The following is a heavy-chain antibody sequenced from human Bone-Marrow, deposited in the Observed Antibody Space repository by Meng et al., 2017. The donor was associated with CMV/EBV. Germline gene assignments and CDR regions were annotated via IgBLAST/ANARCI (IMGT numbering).Heavy chain of an antibody. V-gene: IGHV5-51*01. J-gene: IGHJ3*02. D-gene: IGHD2-15*01. CDR3: ATPRNAGRLGAFDI. CDR1: GYSFTSYW. Sequence: GESLKISCKGSGYSFTSYWIGWVRQMPGKGLECMGVIYPGDSETRYNPSFQGQVTISADKSISTTYLQWSSLKASDTAMYYCATPRNAGRLGAFDIWGQGTMVTVSS. CDR2: IYPGDSET.